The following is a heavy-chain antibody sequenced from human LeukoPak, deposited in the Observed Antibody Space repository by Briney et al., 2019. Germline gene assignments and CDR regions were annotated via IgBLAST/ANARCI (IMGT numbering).Heavy chain of an antibody. CDR3: AREEPDGDYVEDNWFDP. CDR2: ISSSSSYI. CDR1: GFTFSSYS. Sequence: KTGGSLRLSCAASGFTFSSYSMNWVRQAPGKGLEWVSSISSSSSYIYYADSVKGRFTISRDNAKNSLYLQMNSLRAEDTAVYHCAREEPDGDYVEDNWFDPWGQGTLVTVSS. D-gene: IGHD4-17*01. V-gene: IGHV3-21*01. J-gene: IGHJ5*02.